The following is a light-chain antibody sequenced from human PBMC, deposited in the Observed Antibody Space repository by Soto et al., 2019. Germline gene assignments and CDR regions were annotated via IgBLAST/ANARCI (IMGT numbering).Light chain of an antibody. Sequence: DIVMTQTPLSLSVTPGQPASITCKSSQSLLHSHGKSYFYWHLQKPGQPPQLLIYEVSNRFSEEPDRFSGSGSGTDIILKIRRVEVEDVGVYYGRECIQLPLTFGGGTKVEIK. CDR3: RECIQLPLT. CDR2: EVS. J-gene: IGKJ4*01. CDR1: QSLLHSHGKSY. V-gene: IGKV2D-29*01.